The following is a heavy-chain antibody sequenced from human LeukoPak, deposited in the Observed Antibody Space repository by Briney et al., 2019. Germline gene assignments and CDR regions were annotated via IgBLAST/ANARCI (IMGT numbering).Heavy chain of an antibody. CDR2: IYPGDSDT. Sequence: GASPKISCKGSGCRFTSYWIGGGRQMPGKGLEGMGRIYPGDSDTRYSPSFQGHVTISADKSISTGYLQWSTLKASDTAMYYCTTHHSMIVGRAAFDIWGQGTMVTVSS. V-gene: IGHV5-51*01. CDR1: GCRFTSYW. D-gene: IGHD3-22*01. CDR3: TTHHSMIVGRAAFDI. J-gene: IGHJ3*02.